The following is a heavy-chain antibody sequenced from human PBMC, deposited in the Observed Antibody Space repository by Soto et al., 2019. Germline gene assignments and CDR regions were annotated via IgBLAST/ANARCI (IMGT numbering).Heavy chain of an antibody. V-gene: IGHV1-69*12. CDR2: IIPIFGTA. CDR3: AVGSVGATAAPFDP. CDR1: GGTFSSYA. D-gene: IGHD1-26*01. Sequence: QVQLVQSGAEVKKPGSSVKVSCKASGGTFSSYAISWVRQAPGQGLEWMGGIIPIFGTANSAQKFQGRVTVTADESTSTDDMELSSVRSEDTAVYYCAVGSVGATAAPFDPWGQGTLVTVSS. J-gene: IGHJ5*02.